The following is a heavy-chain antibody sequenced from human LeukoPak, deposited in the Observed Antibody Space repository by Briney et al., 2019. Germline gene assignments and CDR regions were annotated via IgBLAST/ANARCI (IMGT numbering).Heavy chain of an antibody. CDR3: ARDESSGWRAFDH. D-gene: IGHD6-19*01. CDR1: GYTFTGHS. CDR2: VSPNSGGT. Sequence: ASVKVPCKASGYTFTGHSIHWVRQAPGQGLEWMGWVSPNSGGTKYAQKFQGRVTMTRDTSISTAYMELSRLRSDDTAMYYCARDESSGWRAFDHWGQGTLVTVSS. J-gene: IGHJ4*02. V-gene: IGHV1-2*02.